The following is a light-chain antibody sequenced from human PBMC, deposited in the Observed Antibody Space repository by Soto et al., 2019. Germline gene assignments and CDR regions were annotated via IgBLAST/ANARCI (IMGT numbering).Light chain of an antibody. V-gene: IGKV3-11*01. CDR3: QQRSNWPLT. Sequence: EIVLTQSPATLSLSPGERATLSCRASQSVSTFLAWNQQKPGQAPRLLIYDASKRATGIPTRFSGSGSGTDFTLTISSLEPEDFAVYYCQQRSNWPLTFGGGTKVEIK. CDR2: DAS. CDR1: QSVSTF. J-gene: IGKJ4*01.